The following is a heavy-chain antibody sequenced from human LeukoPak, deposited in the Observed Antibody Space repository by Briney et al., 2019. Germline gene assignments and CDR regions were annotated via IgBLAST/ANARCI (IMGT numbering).Heavy chain of an antibody. J-gene: IGHJ6*03. CDR3: ARTNIAVAVGYYYYMDV. Sequence: SETLSLTCTVSGGSLSSYYWSWIRQPPGKGLEWIGYIYYSGSTNYNPSLKSRVTMSVDTSKKQFSLKLSSVTAADTAVYYCARTNIAVAVGYYYYMDVWGKGTTVTVSS. CDR1: GGSLSSYY. D-gene: IGHD6-19*01. V-gene: IGHV4-59*12. CDR2: IYYSGST.